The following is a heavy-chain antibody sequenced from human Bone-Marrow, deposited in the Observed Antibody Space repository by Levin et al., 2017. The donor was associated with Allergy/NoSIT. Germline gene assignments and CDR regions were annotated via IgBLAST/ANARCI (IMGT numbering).Heavy chain of an antibody. CDR2: MNPNSGNT. CDR3: ARGPPIAAAGTGGHDYYMDV. J-gene: IGHJ6*03. V-gene: IGHV1-8*01. Sequence: ASVKVSCKASGYTFTSYDINWVRQATGQGLEWMGWMNPNSGNTGYAQKFQGRVTMTRNTSISTAYMELSSLRSEDTAVYYCARGPPIAAAGTGGHDYYMDVWGKGTTVTVSS. CDR1: GYTFTSYD. D-gene: IGHD6-13*01.